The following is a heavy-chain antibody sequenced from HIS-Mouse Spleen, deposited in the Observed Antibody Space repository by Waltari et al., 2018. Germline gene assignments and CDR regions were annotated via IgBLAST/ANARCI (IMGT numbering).Heavy chain of an antibody. CDR1: GGSISSSSYY. V-gene: IGHV4-39*07. J-gene: IGHJ2*01. Sequence: QLQLQESGPGLVKPSETLSLTCTVSGGSISSSSYYWGWIRQHPGKGLEWIWSIYYSGSTYYNPSLKSRVTISVDTSKNQFSLKLSSVTAADTAVYYCAREIPYSSSWYDWYFDLWGRGTLVTVSS. CDR2: IYYSGST. D-gene: IGHD6-13*01. CDR3: AREIPYSSSWYDWYFDL.